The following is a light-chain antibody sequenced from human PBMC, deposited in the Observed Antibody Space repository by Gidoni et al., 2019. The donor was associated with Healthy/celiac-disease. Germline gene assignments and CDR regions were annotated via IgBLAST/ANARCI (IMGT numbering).Light chain of an antibody. J-gene: IGKJ5*01. CDR3: QQRSNMIT. CDR2: DAS. Sequence: EIVWTQSPATLSLSPGERATLSCRASQSVSSYLAWYQQKPGQAPRLLIYDASNRATGIPARFSGSGSGTDFTLTISSLEPEDFAIYYCQQRSNMITFGQGTRLEIK. CDR1: QSVSSY. V-gene: IGKV3-11*01.